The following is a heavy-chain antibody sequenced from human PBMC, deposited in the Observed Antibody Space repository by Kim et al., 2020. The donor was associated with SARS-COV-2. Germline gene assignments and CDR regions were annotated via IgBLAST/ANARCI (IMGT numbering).Heavy chain of an antibody. V-gene: IGHV4-39*01. J-gene: IGHJ4*02. CDR2: IYYSGRT. D-gene: IGHD6-19*01. Sequence: SETLSLTCTVSGGSISSSSYYWGWIRQPPGKGLEWIGSIYYSGRTYYNPSLKSRVTISVDTSKNQFSLKLSSVTAADTAVYYCARPISSSGWYVYWGQGTLVTVSS. CDR3: ARPISSSGWYVY. CDR1: GGSISSSSYY.